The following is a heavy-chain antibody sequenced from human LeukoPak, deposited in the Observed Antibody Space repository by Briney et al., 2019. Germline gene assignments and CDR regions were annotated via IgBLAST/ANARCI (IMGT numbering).Heavy chain of an antibody. J-gene: IGHJ1*01. CDR3: ARLYSSSWSPFEYFQH. CDR1: GFTVSSNY. D-gene: IGHD6-13*01. CDR2: IYSGGST. V-gene: IGHV3-66*01. Sequence: GGSLRLSCAASGFTVSSNYMSWVRQAPGKGLERVSVIYSGGSTYYADSVKGRFTISRDNSKNTLYLQMNSLRAEDTAVYYCARLYSSSWSPFEYFQHWGQGTLVTVSS.